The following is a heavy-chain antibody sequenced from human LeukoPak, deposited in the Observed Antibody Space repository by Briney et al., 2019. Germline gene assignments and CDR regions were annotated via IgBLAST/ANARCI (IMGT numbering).Heavy chain of an antibody. CDR2: ISWNSGRI. CDR1: GFTFDDYA. Sequence: PGGSLRLSCAASGFTFDDYAMHWVRQAPGRGLEWVSGISWNSGRIGYADSVKGRFTISRDNAKNSLYLQMNSLRAEDTALYYCAKDSGGDYYDSSGNDYWGQGTLVTVSS. J-gene: IGHJ4*02. D-gene: IGHD3-22*01. V-gene: IGHV3-9*01. CDR3: AKDSGGDYYDSSGNDY.